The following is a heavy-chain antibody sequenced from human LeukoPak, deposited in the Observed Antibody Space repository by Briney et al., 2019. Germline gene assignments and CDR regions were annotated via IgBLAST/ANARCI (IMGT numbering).Heavy chain of an antibody. D-gene: IGHD5-18*01. Sequence: SVKVSCKASGGTFSSYTISWVRQAPGQGLEWMGGIIPIFGTANYAQKFQGRVTITADESTSTAYMELSSLRSEDTAVYYCARGGIPIQLWPHYLDYWGQGTLVTVSS. CDR2: IIPIFGTA. V-gene: IGHV1-69*01. J-gene: IGHJ4*02. CDR1: GGTFSSYT. CDR3: ARGGIPIQLWPHYLDY.